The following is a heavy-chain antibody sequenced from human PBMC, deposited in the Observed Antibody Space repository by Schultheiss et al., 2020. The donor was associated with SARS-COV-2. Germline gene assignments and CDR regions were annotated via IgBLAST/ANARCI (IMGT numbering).Heavy chain of an antibody. Sequence: GGSLRLSCAASGFTFSSYGMHWVRQAPGKGLEWVANIKQDGSEKYYVDSVKGRFTISRDNAKNSLYLQMNSLRAEDTAVYYCAREGGLAARRYFDYWGQGTLVTVSS. CDR2: IKQDGSEK. CDR3: AREGGLAARRYFDY. D-gene: IGHD6-6*01. CDR1: GFTFSSYG. J-gene: IGHJ4*02. V-gene: IGHV3-7*01.